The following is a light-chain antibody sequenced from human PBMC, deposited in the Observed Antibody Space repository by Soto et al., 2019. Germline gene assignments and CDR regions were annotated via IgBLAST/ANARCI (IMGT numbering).Light chain of an antibody. CDR3: SSYTSSSTLDV. J-gene: IGLJ1*01. V-gene: IGLV2-14*01. CDR1: SSEFGGYNY. CDR2: DVS. Sequence: QSVLTQPASVSGSPGQSITLSCTGNSSEFGGYNYVSWYQQHPGKAPKLMIYDVSNRPSGVSNRFSGSKSGNTASLTISGLQAEDEADYYCSSYTSSSTLDVFGTGTKVTVL.